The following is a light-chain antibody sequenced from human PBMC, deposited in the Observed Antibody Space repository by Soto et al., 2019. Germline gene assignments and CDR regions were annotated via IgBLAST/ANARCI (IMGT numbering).Light chain of an antibody. V-gene: IGLV2-11*01. CDR3: CSFAGDPYV. CDR1: SSDVGGYDY. J-gene: IGLJ1*01. Sequence: QSVLTQPRSVSASPGQSVAISCTGTSSDVGGYDYVSWYQQHPGKAPKLMIYDVHKRPSGVPDRFSGSKSGNTASLTISGLQAEDEDDYYCCSFAGDPYVFGTGTKVTVI. CDR2: DVH.